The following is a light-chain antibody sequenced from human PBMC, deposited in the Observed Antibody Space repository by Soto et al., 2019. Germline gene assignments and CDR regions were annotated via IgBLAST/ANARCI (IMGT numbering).Light chain of an antibody. CDR1: QSISSW. J-gene: IGKJ1*01. V-gene: IGKV1-5*03. CDR2: KAY. Sequence: DIQMTQSPSTLSASVRDRVTITCRASQSISSWLAWYQQKPGKAPKLLIYKAYRIENGVPLRFSGSGSGTDINLTISSLQPDDFGNYYCQQYSSYPWTVGQGTKVELK. CDR3: QQYSSYPWT.